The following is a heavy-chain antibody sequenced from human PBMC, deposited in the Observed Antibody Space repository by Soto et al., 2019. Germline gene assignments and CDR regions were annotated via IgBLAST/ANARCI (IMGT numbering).Heavy chain of an antibody. CDR3: ARDPGYGGSSLGY. J-gene: IGHJ4*02. D-gene: IGHD2-15*01. CDR2: IYYSGST. CDR1: GGSISSGGYY. Sequence: PSETLSHPCTVSGGSISSGGYYWSWIRQHPGKGLEWIGYIYYSGSTYYNPSLKSRVTISVDTSKNQFSLKLSSVTAADTAVYYCARDPGYGGSSLGYWGQGTLVTVSS. V-gene: IGHV4-31*03.